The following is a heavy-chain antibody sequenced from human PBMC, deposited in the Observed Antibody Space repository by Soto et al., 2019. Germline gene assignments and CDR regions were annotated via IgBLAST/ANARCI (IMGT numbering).Heavy chain of an antibody. V-gene: IGHV3-66*01. D-gene: IGHD2-2*01. J-gene: IGHJ5*02. Sequence: GGSLRLSCAASGFTVSSNYMSWVRQAPGKGLEWVSVIYSGGSTYYADSVKGRFTISRDNSKNTLYLQMNSLRAEDTAVYYCARDQVGCSSTSCYYNWFDPWGQGTLVTVSS. CDR1: GFTVSSNY. CDR3: ARDQVGCSSTSCYYNWFDP. CDR2: IYSGGST.